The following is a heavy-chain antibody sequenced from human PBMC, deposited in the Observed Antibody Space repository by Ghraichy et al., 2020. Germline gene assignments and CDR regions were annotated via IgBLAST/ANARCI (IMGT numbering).Heavy chain of an antibody. Sequence: ASVKVSCKASGYTFTSYGISWVRQAPGQGLEWMGWISAYNGNTNYAQKLQGRVTMTTDTSTRTAYMELRSLRSDDTAVYYCARDLKDIVVVVAVDAFDIWGQGTMVTVSS. CDR2: ISAYNGNT. D-gene: IGHD2-15*01. CDR1: GYTFTSYG. V-gene: IGHV1-18*01. CDR3: ARDLKDIVVVVAVDAFDI. J-gene: IGHJ3*02.